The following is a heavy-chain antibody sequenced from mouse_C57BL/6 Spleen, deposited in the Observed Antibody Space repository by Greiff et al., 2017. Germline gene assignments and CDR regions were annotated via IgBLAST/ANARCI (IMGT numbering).Heavy chain of an antibody. CDR3: ARRAMVTTGGYFDY. CDR1: GFTFSSYG. CDR2: ISSGGSYT. D-gene: IGHD2-2*01. Sequence: EVKLQESGGDLVKPGGSLKLSCAASGFTFSSYGMSWVRQTPDKRLEWVATISSGGSYTYYPDSVKGRFTISRDNAKNTLYLQMSSLKSEDTAMYYCARRAMVTTGGYFDYWGQGTTLTVSS. J-gene: IGHJ2*01. V-gene: IGHV5-6*02.